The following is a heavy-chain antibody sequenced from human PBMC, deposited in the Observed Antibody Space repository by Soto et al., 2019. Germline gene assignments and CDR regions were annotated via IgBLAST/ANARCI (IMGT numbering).Heavy chain of an antibody. CDR3: ARVYSSSSGKGMDV. Sequence: EVSLRLSCAASPFNFNSFEMNWVRQAPGQWLEWASYISNSATTIYYADAVQGRFTIARDNTKNLLYLQMNSLRAEDTAMYYCARVYSSSSGKGMDVWGQGTTVIVSS. J-gene: IGHJ6*02. D-gene: IGHD6-6*01. CDR2: ISNSATTI. V-gene: IGHV3-48*03. CDR1: PFNFNSFE.